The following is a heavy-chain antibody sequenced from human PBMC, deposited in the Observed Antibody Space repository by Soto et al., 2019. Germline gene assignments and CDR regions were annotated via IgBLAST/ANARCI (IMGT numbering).Heavy chain of an antibody. D-gene: IGHD6-13*01. CDR2: ISYSGST. V-gene: IGHV4-61*08. J-gene: IGHJ3*01. CDR1: GGSISSVGYY. CDR3: ARHSPLAAGGAFEF. Sequence: SETLALTCTVSGGSISSVGYYWNWVRQPPGKGLEWIGSISYSGSTNYNPSLKSRVIISVDTSRNQFSLKLTSVTATDTAMYYCARHSPLAAGGAFEFWGQGMMVTVSS.